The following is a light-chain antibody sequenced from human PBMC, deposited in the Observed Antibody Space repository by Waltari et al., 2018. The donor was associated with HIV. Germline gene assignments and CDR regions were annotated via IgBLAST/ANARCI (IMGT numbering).Light chain of an antibody. CDR2: EDT. Sequence: SYDLTQPPSVSVSPGQTASITCPGHKLGDKYVSWYQQRPGQSPVLVIFEDTKRPSDIPERFSGSNSGNTATLTISGTQAMDEADYFCQAWDNSAAVFGSGTKVTVL. V-gene: IGLV3-1*01. J-gene: IGLJ1*01. CDR3: QAWDNSAAV. CDR1: KLGDKY.